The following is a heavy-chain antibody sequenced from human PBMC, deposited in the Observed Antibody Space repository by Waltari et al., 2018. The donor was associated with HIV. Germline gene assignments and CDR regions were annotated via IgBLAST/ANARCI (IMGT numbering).Heavy chain of an antibody. J-gene: IGHJ4*02. CDR3: ARDHRVRGVIITGYFDY. V-gene: IGHV3-21*01. CDR1: GFTFSSYS. CDR2: ISSSSSYI. D-gene: IGHD3-10*01. Sequence: EVQLVESGGGLVKPGGSLRLSCAASGFTFSSYSMNWVRQAPGKGLEWVSSISSSSSYIYYADSVKGRFTISRDNAKNSLYLQMNSLRAEDTAVYYCARDHRVRGVIITGYFDYWGQGTLVTVSS.